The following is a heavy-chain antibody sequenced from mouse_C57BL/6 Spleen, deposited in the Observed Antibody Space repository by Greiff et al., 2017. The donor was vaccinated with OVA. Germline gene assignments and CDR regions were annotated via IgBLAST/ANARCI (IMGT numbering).Heavy chain of an antibody. D-gene: IGHD2-5*01. CDR1: GYTFTSYW. J-gene: IGHJ4*01. V-gene: IGHV1-7*01. CDR2: INPSSGYT. CDR3: ARTYSNYGGGAMDY. Sequence: QVQLKQSGAELAKPGASVKLSCKASGYTFTSYWMHWVKQRPGQGLEWIGYINPSSGYTKYNQKFKDKATLTADKSSSTAYMQLSRLTYEDSAVYYCARTYSNYGGGAMDYWGQGTSVTVSS.